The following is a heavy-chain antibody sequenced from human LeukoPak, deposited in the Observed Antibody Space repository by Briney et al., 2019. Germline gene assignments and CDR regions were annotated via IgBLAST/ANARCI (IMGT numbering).Heavy chain of an antibody. J-gene: IGHJ6*02. Sequence: GESLKISCKGSGYSFRTYWISWVRQMSGKGLEWMGRIDPADSHTDYSPSLQGHVTISADKSINTVYVEWGSLKASDTATYYCARQRSKGYGMDVWGQGTTITVSS. CDR3: ARQRSKGYGMDV. CDR2: IDPADSHT. D-gene: IGHD5-24*01. CDR1: GYSFRTYW. V-gene: IGHV5-10-1*01.